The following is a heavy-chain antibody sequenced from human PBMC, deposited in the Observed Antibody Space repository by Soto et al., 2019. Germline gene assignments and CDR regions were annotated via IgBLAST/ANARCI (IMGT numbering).Heavy chain of an antibody. CDR2: ISSSSSYI. D-gene: IGHD6-13*01. Sequence: GGSLRLSCAASGFTFSSYSMNWVRQAPGKGLEWVSSISSSSSYIYYADSVKGRFTISGDNAKNSLYLQMNSLRAEDTAVYYCARWQRAAAALDYYYYGMDVWGQGTTVTVSS. J-gene: IGHJ6*02. CDR1: GFTFSSYS. V-gene: IGHV3-21*01. CDR3: ARWQRAAAALDYYYYGMDV.